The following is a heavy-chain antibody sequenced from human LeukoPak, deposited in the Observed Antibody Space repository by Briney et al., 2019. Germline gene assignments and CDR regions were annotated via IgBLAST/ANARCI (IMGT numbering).Heavy chain of an antibody. CDR3: AELGITMXXGV. V-gene: IGHV3-48*04. Sequence: GGSLRLSCAASGFTFSSYSMNWVRQAPGKGLEWVSYISSSGSTIYYAASVKGRFTISRDNAKNSLYLQMNSLRAEDTAVYYCAELGITMXXGVXXXGTXVTISS. D-gene: IGHD3-22*01. J-gene: IGHJ6*03. CDR2: ISSSGSTI. CDR1: GFTFSSYS.